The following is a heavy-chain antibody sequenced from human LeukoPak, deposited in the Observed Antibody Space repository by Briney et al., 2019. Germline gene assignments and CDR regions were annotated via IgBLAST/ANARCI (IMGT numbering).Heavy chain of an antibody. Sequence: GGSLRLSCAASGFTFSSYEMNWVRQAPGKGLEWVSYISSSGNTKFYGDSVKGRFTISRDNAKNELYLQMNSLRAEDTAIYYCARDGMVATSGLPVPNWFDPWGQGTLVTVSS. CDR1: GFTFSSYE. CDR3: ARDGMVATSGLPVPNWFDP. CDR2: ISSSGNTK. V-gene: IGHV3-48*03. D-gene: IGHD5-12*01. J-gene: IGHJ5*02.